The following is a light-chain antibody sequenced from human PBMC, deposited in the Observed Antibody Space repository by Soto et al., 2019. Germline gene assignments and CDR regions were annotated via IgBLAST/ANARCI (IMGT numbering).Light chain of an antibody. CDR1: SSDVGAYNY. CDR3: SSYTRTDTRV. CDR2: EVS. J-gene: IGLJ2*01. Sequence: QSALTQPASVSGSHGQSITISCTGTSSDVGAYNYVSWYQHHPGKAPKLVIYEVSNRPSGVSNRFSGSKSGNTASLTISGLQTEDEADYYCSSYTRTDTRVFGGGTKFTVL. V-gene: IGLV2-14*01.